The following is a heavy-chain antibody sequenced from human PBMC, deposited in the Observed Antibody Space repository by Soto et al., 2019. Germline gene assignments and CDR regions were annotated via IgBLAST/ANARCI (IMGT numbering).Heavy chain of an antibody. Sequence: GESLKISCKGSGYSFTSYWIGWVRQMPGKGLEWMGIIYPGDSDTRYSPSFQGQVTISADKSISTAYLQWSSLKASDTAMYYCARQGEVYYYYYYGMDVWGQGTTVTVSS. CDR1: GYSFTSYW. CDR2: IYPGDSDT. CDR3: ARQGEVYYYYYYGMDV. D-gene: IGHD6-6*01. J-gene: IGHJ6*02. V-gene: IGHV5-51*01.